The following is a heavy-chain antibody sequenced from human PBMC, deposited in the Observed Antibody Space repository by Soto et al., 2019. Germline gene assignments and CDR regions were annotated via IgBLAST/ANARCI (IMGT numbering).Heavy chain of an antibody. CDR2: ISGSGGST. D-gene: IGHD5-18*01. J-gene: IGHJ4*02. CDR1: GFTFSSYA. CDR3: ARNSRFDTPMVY. Sequence: GSLRLSCAASGFTFSSYAMSWVRQAPGKGLEWVSAISGSGGSTYYADSVKGRFTISRDKSKSTLYLQMNSLRVEDTAVYYCARNSRFDTPMVYWGQGTLVTVSS. V-gene: IGHV3-23*01.